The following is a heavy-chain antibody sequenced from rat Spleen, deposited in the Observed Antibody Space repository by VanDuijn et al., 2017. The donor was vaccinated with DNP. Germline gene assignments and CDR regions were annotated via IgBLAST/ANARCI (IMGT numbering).Heavy chain of an antibody. CDR2: ISYDGSST. J-gene: IGHJ2*01. CDR1: GFTFSNYD. V-gene: IGHV5-7*01. D-gene: IGHD5-1*01. Sequence: EVQLVESGGGLVQPGRSMKLSCAASGFTFSNYDMAWVRQAPKKGLEWVATISYDGSSTYYRDSVKGRFTISRDNAKSTLYLQMDSLRSEDTATYYCTTDTGRGDYFDYWGQGVMVTVSS. CDR3: TTDTGRGDYFDY.